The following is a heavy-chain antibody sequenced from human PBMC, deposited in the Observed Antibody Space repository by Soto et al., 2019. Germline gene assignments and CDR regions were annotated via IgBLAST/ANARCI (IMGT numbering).Heavy chain of an antibody. CDR1: GDTISTWGYT. J-gene: IGHJ5*02. Sequence: SGRLSISCAVSGDTISTWGYTLAWIRQSPGKGLECIGYIHHGESSYYNPSLRSRVTISLDTSKNQFSLRLTSMTAADTAVYYCVRARTFRATNNWFDPWGPRTLVTVSS. CDR2: IHHGESS. CDR3: VRARTFRATNNWFDP. V-gene: IGHV4-30-2*06.